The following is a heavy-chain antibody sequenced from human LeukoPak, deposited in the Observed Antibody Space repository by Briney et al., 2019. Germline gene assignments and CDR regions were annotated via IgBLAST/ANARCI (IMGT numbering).Heavy chain of an antibody. CDR1: GYTFTGYY. CDR2: INPNSGGT. J-gene: IGHJ6*02. CDR3: ARDPSRAAPDYYYYGMDV. Sequence: ASVKVSCKASGYTFTGYYMHWVRQAPGQGLEWMGWINPNSGGTNYAQKFQGRVTITADKSTSTAYMEMSSLRSEDTAVYYCARDPSRAAPDYYYYGMDVWGQGTTVTVSS. V-gene: IGHV1-2*02.